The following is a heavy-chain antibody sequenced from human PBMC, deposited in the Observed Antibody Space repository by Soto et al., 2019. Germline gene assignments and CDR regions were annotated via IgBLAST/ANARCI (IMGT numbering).Heavy chain of an antibody. CDR3: AREVVSVDAFDV. CDR1: GFIFSSFE. J-gene: IGHJ3*01. Sequence: EVQLVESGGGLVQPGGSLRLSCAVSGFIFSSFEMNWVRQAPGKGLEWVSYISEGGSTIYYADSVKGRFTISRDNARNSLYLQMSILRAEDTAVYYCAREVVSVDAFDVWGQGTMVTVSS. D-gene: IGHD3-22*01. V-gene: IGHV3-48*03. CDR2: ISEGGSTI.